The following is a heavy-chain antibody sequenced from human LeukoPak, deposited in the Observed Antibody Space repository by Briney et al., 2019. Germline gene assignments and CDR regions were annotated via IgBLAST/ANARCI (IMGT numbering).Heavy chain of an antibody. CDR3: ARDGSFDY. CDR1: GYTFTDYH. V-gene: IGHV1-2*02. J-gene: IGHJ4*02. CDR2: INPNSGDT. D-gene: IGHD2-2*03. Sequence: ASVKVSCKAFGYTFTDYHMHWVRQAPGQGLEWMGWINPNSGDTNYAQKFQGRVTMTRDTTISTAYMELSRLTSDDTAVYYCARDGSFDYWGQGTLVTVSS.